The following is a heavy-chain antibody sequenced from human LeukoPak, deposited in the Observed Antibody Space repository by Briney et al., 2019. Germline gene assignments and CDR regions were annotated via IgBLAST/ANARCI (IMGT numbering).Heavy chain of an antibody. CDR3: ARKTGTTGEAFDY. D-gene: IGHD1-1*01. Sequence: GGSLRLSCAASGFTFSSYWMHWVRQAPGKGLVWVSRINSDGSSTSYADSVKGRFTISRDNAKNTLYLQMNSLRAEDTAVYYCARKTGTTGEAFDYWGQGTQVTVSS. CDR2: INSDGSST. V-gene: IGHV3-74*01. J-gene: IGHJ4*02. CDR1: GFTFSSYW.